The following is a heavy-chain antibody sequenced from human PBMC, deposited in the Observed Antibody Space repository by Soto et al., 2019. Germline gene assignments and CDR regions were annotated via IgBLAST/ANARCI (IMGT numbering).Heavy chain of an antibody. CDR2: ISFDEKNI. V-gene: IGHV3-30*04. D-gene: IGHD2-15*01. CDR1: GFTLTTTS. J-gene: IGHJ4*02. CDR3: ARDLSARYYFDS. Sequence: XGCLLRSCVASGFTLTTTSMHWVRQAPGKGLDWVALISFDEKNIFYAGSVKGRFTISRDNSKNTLYLQMDSLRADDTAVYFCARDLSARYYFDSWGQGVLVTVSS.